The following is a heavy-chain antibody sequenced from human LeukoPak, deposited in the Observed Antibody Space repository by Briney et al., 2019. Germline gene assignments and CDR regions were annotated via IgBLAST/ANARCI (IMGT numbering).Heavy chain of an antibody. J-gene: IGHJ5*02. D-gene: IGHD6-6*01. CDR1: GGSISSYY. V-gene: IGHV4-59*08. CDR3: ARSIAAPNWFDP. Sequence: SETLSLTCTVSGGSISSYYWSWIRQPPGKGLEWIGYVHYSGSTNYNPSLKSRVTISVDTSKNQFSLKLSSVTAADTAVYYCARSIAAPNWFDPWGQGTLVTVSS. CDR2: VHYSGST.